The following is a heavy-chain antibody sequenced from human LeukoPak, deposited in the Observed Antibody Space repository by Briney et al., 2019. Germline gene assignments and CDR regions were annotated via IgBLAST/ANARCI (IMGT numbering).Heavy chain of an antibody. CDR3: ARHLIVATSITIIGGGFDY. D-gene: IGHD5-12*01. V-gene: IGHV5-51*01. CDR1: GYSFTSYW. J-gene: IGHJ4*02. Sequence: GESLKISCKGSGYSFTSYWIGWVRQMPGKGLEWMGIIYPGDSDTRYSPSFQGQVTISADKSISTAYLQWSSLKASDTAMYYCARHLIVATSITIIGGGFDYWGQGTLVTVSS. CDR2: IYPGDSDT.